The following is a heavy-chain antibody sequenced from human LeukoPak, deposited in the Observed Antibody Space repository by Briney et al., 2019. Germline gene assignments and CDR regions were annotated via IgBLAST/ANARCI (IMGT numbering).Heavy chain of an antibody. CDR1: GFTFSSYG. CDR3: AKSLGRGSGSDYGMDV. Sequence: PGGSLRLSCAASGFTFSSYGMHWVRQAPGKGLEWVAVISYDGSNKYYADSVKGRFTISRDNSKNTLYLQMNSLRAEDTAVYYCAKSLGRGSGSDYGMDVWGQGTTVTVSS. V-gene: IGHV3-30*18. CDR2: ISYDGSNK. D-gene: IGHD3-10*01. J-gene: IGHJ6*02.